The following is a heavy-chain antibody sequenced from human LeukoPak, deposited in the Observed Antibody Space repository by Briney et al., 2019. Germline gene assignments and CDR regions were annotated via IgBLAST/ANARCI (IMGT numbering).Heavy chain of an antibody. Sequence: KASETLSLTCAVYGGSFSGYYWSWIRQPPGKGLGWIGEINHSGSTNYNPSLKSRVTISVDTSKNQFSLKLSSVTAADTAVYYCARAGIAAAGTIRGVKYFQHWGQGTLVTVSS. D-gene: IGHD6-13*01. CDR2: INHSGST. CDR3: ARAGIAAAGTIRGVKYFQH. CDR1: GGSFSGYY. V-gene: IGHV4-34*01. J-gene: IGHJ1*01.